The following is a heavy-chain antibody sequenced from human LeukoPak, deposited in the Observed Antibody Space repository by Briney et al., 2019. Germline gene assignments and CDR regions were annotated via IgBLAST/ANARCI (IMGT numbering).Heavy chain of an antibody. V-gene: IGHV4-34*01. Sequence: PSETLSLTCAVYGGSFGGYYWSWIRQPPGKGLEWIGEINHSGSTNYNPSLKSRVTISVDTSKNQFSLKLSSVTAADTAVYYCARVKYCSSTSCYVYNWFDPWGQGTLVTVSS. CDR2: INHSGST. D-gene: IGHD2-2*01. CDR3: ARVKYCSSTSCYVYNWFDP. CDR1: GGSFGGYY. J-gene: IGHJ5*02.